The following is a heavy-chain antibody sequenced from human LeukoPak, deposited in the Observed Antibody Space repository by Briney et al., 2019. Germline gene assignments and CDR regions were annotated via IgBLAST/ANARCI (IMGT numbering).Heavy chain of an antibody. CDR2: IKQDGSEK. J-gene: IGHJ3*02. CDR1: GFIFSSYW. V-gene: IGHV3-7*01. CDR3: ATSQTTSGRYGNAFDI. Sequence: GGSLRLSXAAPGFIFSSYWISWVGQAPGRGLEWVANIKQDGSEKDYVDSVKGRFTISRDNAKNSLYLQMNSLRAEDTAVYYCATSQTTSGRYGNAFDIWGQGTMVTVSS. D-gene: IGHD6-19*01.